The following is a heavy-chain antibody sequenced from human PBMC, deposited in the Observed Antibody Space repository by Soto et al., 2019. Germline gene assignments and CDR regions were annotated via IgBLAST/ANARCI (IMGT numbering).Heavy chain of an antibody. D-gene: IGHD1-26*01. CDR2: IYYSGST. Sequence: PSETLSLTCTVSGGSISSYYWSWIRQPPGKGLEWIGYIYYSGSTNYNPSLKSRVTISVDTSKNQFSLKLSSVTAADTAVYYCARAVGATTFRYYYYGMDVWGQGTTVTVSS. CDR3: ARAVGATTFRYYYYGMDV. J-gene: IGHJ6*02. V-gene: IGHV4-59*01. CDR1: GGSISSYY.